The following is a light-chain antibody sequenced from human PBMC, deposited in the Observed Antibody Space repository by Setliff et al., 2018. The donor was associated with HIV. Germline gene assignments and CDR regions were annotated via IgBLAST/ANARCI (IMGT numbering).Light chain of an antibody. CDR1: SSDVGDYNY. CDR3: AAWDDSLSGHVV. J-gene: IGLJ2*01. V-gene: IGLV2-14*01. Sequence: QSALTQPASVSGSPGQSITISCTGTSSDVGDYNYVSWYQQHPGKAPKLMIYEVTNRPSGVSNRFSGSKSGNTASLTISGLQAEDEADYYCAAWDDSLSGHVVFGGGTKVTVL. CDR2: EVT.